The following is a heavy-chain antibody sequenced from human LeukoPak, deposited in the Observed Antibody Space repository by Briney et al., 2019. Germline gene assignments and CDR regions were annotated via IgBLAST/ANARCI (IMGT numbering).Heavy chain of an antibody. J-gene: IGHJ4*02. CDR3: AKDRGRLVPFWDY. Sequence: GGSLRLSCAASGFTFSSYSMNWVRQAPGKGLEWVSYISSSSSTIYYADSVKGRFTISRDNAKNSLYLQMNSLRAEDTAVYYCAKDRGRLVPFWDYWGQGTLVTVSS. CDR2: ISSSSSTI. D-gene: IGHD6-19*01. CDR1: GFTFSSYS. V-gene: IGHV3-48*01.